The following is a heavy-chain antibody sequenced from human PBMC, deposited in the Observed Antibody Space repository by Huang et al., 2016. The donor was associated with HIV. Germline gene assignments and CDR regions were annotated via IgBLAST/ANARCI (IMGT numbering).Heavy chain of an antibody. J-gene: IGHJ4*02. D-gene: IGHD3-16*01. Sequence: QIHLVQSGPEVKQPGASVKVSCKASGYKFHIYEITWVRQTPGQGLEWMGGMSGDNFRTRFAQKCQDRLNMTTDVSTSTAYLELRSLRLDDTAVYYCARTKGEFDFWGQGALVTVSS. CDR2: MSGDNFRT. CDR1: GYKFHIYE. CDR3: ARTKGEFDF. V-gene: IGHV1-18*04.